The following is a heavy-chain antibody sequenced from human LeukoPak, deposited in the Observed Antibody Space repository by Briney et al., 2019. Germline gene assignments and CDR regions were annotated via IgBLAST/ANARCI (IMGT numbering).Heavy chain of an antibody. CDR2: INHSGSA. CDR3: ATIAAAGTFSFRYYYYYMDV. D-gene: IGHD6-13*01. CDR1: GGSFSGYY. V-gene: IGHV4-34*01. Sequence: SETLFLTCAVYGGSFSGYYWSWIRQPPGKGLEWIGEINHSGSANYNPSLKSRVTISVNTSKTQLSLKLSSVTAADTAGYYCATIAAAGTFSFRYYYYYMDVWGKGTTVSVSS. J-gene: IGHJ6*03.